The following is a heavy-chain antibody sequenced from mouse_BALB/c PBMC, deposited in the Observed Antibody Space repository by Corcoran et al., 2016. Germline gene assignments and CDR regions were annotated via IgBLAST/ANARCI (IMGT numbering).Heavy chain of an antibody. CDR3: ARHYDYSYFDV. V-gene: IGHV1-26*01. Sequence: EVQLPQSGPELVKPGASVKISCKASGYSFTGYYMHWVKQSHVKSLEWIGRINPYNGATSYNQNFKDKASLTVDKSSSTAYMELHSLTSEDSAVYYCARHYDYSYFDVWGAGTTVTVSS. CDR1: GYSFTGYY. CDR2: INPYNGAT. J-gene: IGHJ1*01. D-gene: IGHD2-4*01.